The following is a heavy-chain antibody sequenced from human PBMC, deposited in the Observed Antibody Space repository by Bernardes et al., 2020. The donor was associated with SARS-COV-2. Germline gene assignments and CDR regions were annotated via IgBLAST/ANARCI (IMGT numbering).Heavy chain of an antibody. CDR2: ISAYNGDT. Sequence: ASVKVSCKASGYKFTSYGMSWVRQAPGQGLEWMGWISAYNGDTDYAQKFLGRVIMTTDTSTDTAYMELRGLRSDDTAVYYCATVVGYGYGGGWFDPWGQGTLVTVSS. V-gene: IGHV1-18*01. D-gene: IGHD5-18*01. J-gene: IGHJ5*02. CDR1: GYKFTSYG. CDR3: ATVVGYGYGGGWFDP.